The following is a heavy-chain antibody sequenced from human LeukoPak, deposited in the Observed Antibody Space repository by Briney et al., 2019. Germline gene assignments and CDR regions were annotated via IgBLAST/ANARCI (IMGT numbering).Heavy chain of an antibody. V-gene: IGHV1-46*01. CDR1: GYTFTSYY. CDR3: ARDRAITRDAFDI. CDR2: INPSGGST. Sequence: ASVKVSCKASGYTFTSYYMHWVRQAPGQGLEWMGIINPSGGSTSYAQKFQGRVTMTRDTSTSTVYMGLSSLRSEDTAVYYCARDRAITRDAFDIWGQGTMVTVSS. D-gene: IGHD3-3*01. J-gene: IGHJ3*02.